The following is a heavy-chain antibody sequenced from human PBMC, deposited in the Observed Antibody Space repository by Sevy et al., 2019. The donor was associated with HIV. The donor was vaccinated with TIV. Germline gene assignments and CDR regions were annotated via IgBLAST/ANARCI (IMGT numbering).Heavy chain of an antibody. J-gene: IGHJ4*02. CDR3: ARVPTYXFGSXTYXXX. CDR1: GXTXXSNG. D-gene: IGHD3-10*01. Sequence: ASVKVSCKAXGXTXXSNGXXWVRQAPGQGLQWMGWIGVYNGNSNYAQNLRDRVTMTTDTSTSTAYMELKSLRSDDTAVYYCARVPTYXFGSXTYXXXXGQGTLVTVSS. CDR2: IGVYNGNS. V-gene: IGHV1-18*01.